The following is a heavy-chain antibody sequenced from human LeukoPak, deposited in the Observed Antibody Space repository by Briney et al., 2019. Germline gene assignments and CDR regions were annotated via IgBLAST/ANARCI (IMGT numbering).Heavy chain of an antibody. D-gene: IGHD3-22*01. Sequence: PGGSLRLSCAASGFTFSSYWMSWVRQAPGKGLEWVSSISSSSSYIYYADSVKGRFTISRDNAKNSLYLQMNSLRAEDTAVYYCALDSSGYYGFNYYYYGMDVWGQGTTVSVSS. CDR1: GFTFSSYW. J-gene: IGHJ6*02. CDR2: ISSSSSYI. V-gene: IGHV3-21*01. CDR3: ALDSSGYYGFNYYYYGMDV.